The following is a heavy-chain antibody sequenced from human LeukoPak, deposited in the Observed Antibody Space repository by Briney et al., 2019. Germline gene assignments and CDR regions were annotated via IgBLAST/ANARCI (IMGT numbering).Heavy chain of an antibody. CDR3: AREGGSGWYSGWFDP. CDR2: INQDGSEK. CDR1: AFIFSYYW. J-gene: IGHJ5*02. Sequence: GGSLRLSCAPSAFIFSYYWMSWVRQAPGKGLEWVANINQDGSEKRYVDSAKGRFTISRDNAENLLYLQMNNLRAEDTAVYYCAREGGSGWYSGWFDPCGQGTLVTVSS. V-gene: IGHV3-7*03. D-gene: IGHD6-19*01.